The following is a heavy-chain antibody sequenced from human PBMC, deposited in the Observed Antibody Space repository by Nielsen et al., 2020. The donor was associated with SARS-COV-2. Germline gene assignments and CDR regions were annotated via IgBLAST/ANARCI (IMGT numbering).Heavy chain of an antibody. CDR3: VRGLQVPNGLAHR. D-gene: IGHD3-16*01. CDR2: ISGSCSGRAGSRDGST. J-gene: IGHJ4*02. V-gene: IGHV3-23*01. CDR1: GFTFSSSA. Sequence: GESLKISCAASGFTFSSSAMSWVRQAPGKGLEWVSGISGSCSGRAGSRDGSTYYADSLKGRSTISRDNAKNTLYLQMNSLRAEDTAVYYCVRGLQVPNGLAHRWGQGTLVTVSS.